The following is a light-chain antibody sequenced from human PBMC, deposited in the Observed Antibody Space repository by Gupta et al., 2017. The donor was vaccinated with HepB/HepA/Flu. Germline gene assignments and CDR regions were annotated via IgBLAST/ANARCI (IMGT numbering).Light chain of an antibody. V-gene: IGKV3-20*01. Sequence: EIVLTQSPGTLSLSPGERAALSCRASQSVSGRYLAWYQQKFGQAPRLLIYAASSRATGIPDRFSGSGSGTDFTLTISRLEPEDFAVYYCQQYGTSYTFGQWTKLEI. J-gene: IGKJ2*01. CDR1: QSVSGRY. CDR3: QQYGTSYT. CDR2: AAS.